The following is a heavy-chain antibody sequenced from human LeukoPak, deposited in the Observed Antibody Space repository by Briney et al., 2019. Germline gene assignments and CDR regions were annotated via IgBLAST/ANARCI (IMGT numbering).Heavy chain of an antibody. V-gene: IGHV1-2*02. CDR1: GYTFTGYY. CDR3: ARGDCSVSGCHGGNWFDP. D-gene: IGHD2-15*01. CDR2: INPNSGGT. Sequence: GASVKVSYKASGYTFTGYYIHWVRQAPGQGLEWMGWINPNSGGTKYAQNFQGRVTMTRDTSSSTAHMELSRLRSDDTAVYYCARGDCSVSGCHGGNWFDPWGQGTLVTVSS. J-gene: IGHJ5*02.